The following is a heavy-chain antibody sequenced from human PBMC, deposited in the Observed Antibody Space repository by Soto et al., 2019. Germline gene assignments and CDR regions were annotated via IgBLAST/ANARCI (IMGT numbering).Heavy chain of an antibody. J-gene: IGHJ5*02. D-gene: IGHD6-19*01. V-gene: IGHV1-69*13. CDR2: IIPIFGTA. CDR1: GGTFSSYA. CDR3: AREEAGIAVAGTLGYNWFDP. Sequence: SVKVSCKASGGTFSSYAISWVRQAPGQGLEWMGGIIPIFGTANYAQKFQGRVTITADESTSTAYMELSSLRSEDTAVYYCAREEAGIAVAGTLGYNWFDPWGQGTLVTSPQ.